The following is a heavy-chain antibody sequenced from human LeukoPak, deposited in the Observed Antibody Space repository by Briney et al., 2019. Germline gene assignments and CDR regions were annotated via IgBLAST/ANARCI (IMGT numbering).Heavy chain of an antibody. D-gene: IGHD6-19*01. V-gene: IGHV4-34*01. J-gene: IGHJ4*02. Sequence: SETLSLTCAVYGGSFSGYYWSWIRQPPGKGLEWIGEINHSGSTNYNPSLKSRVTISVDTSKNQFSLKLSSVTAADTAVYYCASRIAVAGEMGYWGQGTLVTVSS. CDR2: INHSGST. CDR1: GGSFSGYY. CDR3: ASRIAVAGEMGY.